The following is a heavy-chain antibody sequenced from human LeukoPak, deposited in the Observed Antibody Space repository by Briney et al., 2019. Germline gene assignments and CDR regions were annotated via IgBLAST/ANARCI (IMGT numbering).Heavy chain of an antibody. D-gene: IGHD2-2*01. CDR2: INPNSGGT. V-gene: IGHV1-2*02. CDR1: GYTFTGYY. CDR3: AREVVVPAAIGWFDP. Sequence: GASVKVSCKASGYTFTGYYMHWVRQAPGQGLEWMGWINPNSGGTNYAQKFQGRVTMTRDTSISTAYMELSRLRSDDTAVYYCAREVVVPAAIGWFDPWGQGTLVTVSS. J-gene: IGHJ5*02.